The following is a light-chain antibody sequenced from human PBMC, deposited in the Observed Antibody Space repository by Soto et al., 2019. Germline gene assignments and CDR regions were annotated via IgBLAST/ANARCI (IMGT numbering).Light chain of an antibody. V-gene: IGKV3-15*01. CDR1: QSVSSN. CDR2: GAS. J-gene: IGKJ4*01. CDR3: QQYNNWPLT. Sequence: EILMPQAQATLSVSPRERATLSWRASQSVSSNLAWYQQKPGQAPRLLIYGASTRATGIPARFSGSGSGTEFTLTISSLQYEDFAVYYCQQYNNWPLTFGGGTKVDIK.